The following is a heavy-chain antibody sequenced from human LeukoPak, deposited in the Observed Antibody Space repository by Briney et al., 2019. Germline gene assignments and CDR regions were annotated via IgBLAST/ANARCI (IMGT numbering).Heavy chain of an antibody. D-gene: IGHD3-10*01. V-gene: IGHV3-30*18. CDR1: GFTFSSYG. J-gene: IGHJ1*01. CDR2: ISYDGSNK. CDR3: AKDGFYGSGSYLGYFQH. Sequence: PGGSLRLSCAASGFTFSSYGMHWVRQAPGKGLEWVAVISYDGSNKYYADSVKGRFTIPRDNSKNTLYLQMNSLRAEDTAVYYCAKDGFYGSGSYLGYFQHWGQGTLVTVSS.